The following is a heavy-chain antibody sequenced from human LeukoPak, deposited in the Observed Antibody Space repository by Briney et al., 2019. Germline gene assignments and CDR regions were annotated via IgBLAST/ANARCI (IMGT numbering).Heavy chain of an antibody. CDR3: ARGGGNYDFWSGYLNWFDP. CDR2: ISAYNGNT. J-gene: IGHJ5*02. CDR1: GYTFTSYG. Sequence: GSVKVSCKASGYTFTSYGISWVRQAPGQGLEWMGWISAYNGNTNYAQELQGRVTMTTDTSTSTAYMELRSLRSDDTAVYYCARGGGNYDFWSGYLNWFDPWGQGTQVTVSP. V-gene: IGHV1-18*01. D-gene: IGHD3-3*01.